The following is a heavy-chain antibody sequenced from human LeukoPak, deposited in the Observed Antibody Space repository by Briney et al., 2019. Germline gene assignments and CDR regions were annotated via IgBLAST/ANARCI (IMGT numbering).Heavy chain of an antibody. V-gene: IGHV4-4*02. CDR3: ASGSHAVTTHFDY. Sequence: PSETLSLTCAVSGDSITSSKWWSWVRQSPEKGLEWIGEIYHTGATNYNPSLKSRVTMSVDKSKNQFFLNLSSVTAADTAVYYCASGSHAVTTHFDYGGQGTLVTVSS. CDR2: IYHTGAT. D-gene: IGHD3-16*01. J-gene: IGHJ4*02. CDR1: GDSITSSKW.